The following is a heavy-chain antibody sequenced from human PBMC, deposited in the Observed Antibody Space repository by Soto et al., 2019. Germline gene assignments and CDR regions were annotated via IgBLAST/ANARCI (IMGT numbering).Heavy chain of an antibody. CDR1: GGSISSYY. D-gene: IGHD3-3*01. V-gene: IGHV4-59*12. CDR2: IYYSGST. J-gene: IGHJ5*02. Sequence: SETLSLTCTVSGGSISSYYWSWIRQPPGKGLEWIGYIYYSGSTNYNPSLKSRVTLSVDTSKNQFSLKLSSVTAADTAVYYCARGTVEWLFGYNWFDPWGQGTLVTVSS. CDR3: ARGTVEWLFGYNWFDP.